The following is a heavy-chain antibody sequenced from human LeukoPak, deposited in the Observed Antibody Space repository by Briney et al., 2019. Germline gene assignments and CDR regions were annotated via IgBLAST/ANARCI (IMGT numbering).Heavy chain of an antibody. CDR1: GGSISSYY. CDR2: MYYSGST. J-gene: IGHJ4*02. V-gene: IGHV4-59*01. CDR3: AKARCSGGSCYPDY. Sequence: SETLSLTCTVSGGSISSYYWSWIRQPPGKGLEWIGYMYYSGSTNYNPSLKSRVTISVDTSKNQFSLKLNSVTAADTAVYSCAKARCSGGSCYPDYWGQGTLVTVSS. D-gene: IGHD2-15*01.